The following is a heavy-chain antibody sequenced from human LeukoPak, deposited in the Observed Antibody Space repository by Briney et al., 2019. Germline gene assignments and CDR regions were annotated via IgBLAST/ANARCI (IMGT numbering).Heavy chain of an antibody. V-gene: IGHV4-39*07. D-gene: IGHD3-10*01. Sequence: SETLSLTCTVSGGSISSSSYYWGWIRQPPGKGLEWIGSIYHSGSTNYNPSLKSRVTISVDTSKNQFSLKLSSVTAADTAVYYCARSRIGARGRYMVRGVIGGYFDYWGQGTLVTVSS. CDR3: ARSRIGARGRYMVRGVIGGYFDY. CDR2: IYHSGST. CDR1: GGSISSSSYY. J-gene: IGHJ4*02.